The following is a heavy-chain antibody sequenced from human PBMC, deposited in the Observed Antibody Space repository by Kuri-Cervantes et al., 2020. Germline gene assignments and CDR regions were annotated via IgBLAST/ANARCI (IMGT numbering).Heavy chain of an antibody. CDR1: GGTFSGYY. V-gene: IGHV4-34*01. CDR3: ARHNDYVWGSYRSPFDY. Sequence: SQTLSLTCAVYGGTFSGYYWSWIRQPPGKGLEWIGEINHRGSINYNPSLKSRVTISVDTSKNQFSLKLSSVTAADTAVYYCARHNDYVWGSYRSPFDYWGQGTLVTVSS. CDR2: INHRGSI. J-gene: IGHJ4*02. D-gene: IGHD3-16*02.